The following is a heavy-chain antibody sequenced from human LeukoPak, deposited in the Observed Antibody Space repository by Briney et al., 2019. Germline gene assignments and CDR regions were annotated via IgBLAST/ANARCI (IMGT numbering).Heavy chain of an antibody. Sequence: SDTLSLTCAVYVESMIGHYCTWIRQPPGKRLEWIGEIHHSGGTNSNPSLKNRVTMSIDMSKNQFSLKLNSVTAADTAVYYCARATASGSGRAYDHWAQGNLVPVSS. D-gene: IGHD3-10*01. CDR3: ARATASGSGRAYDH. J-gene: IGHJ4*02. V-gene: IGHV4-34*01. CDR1: VESMIGHY. CDR2: IHHSGGT.